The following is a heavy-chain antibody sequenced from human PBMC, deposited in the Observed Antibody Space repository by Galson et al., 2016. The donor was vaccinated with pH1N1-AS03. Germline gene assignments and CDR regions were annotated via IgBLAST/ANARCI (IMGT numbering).Heavy chain of an antibody. Sequence: SLRLSCAGSGFTFSKYSIAWVRQAPGQGLEWVSSISSRGDDIYYADSVKGRFTISRDNAKNSLYPQMNGLRVEDTALYYCARPTAGLYSTYFGLDVWGQGTTVTVSS. CDR1: GFTFSKYS. D-gene: IGHD6-13*01. CDR2: ISSRGDDI. V-gene: IGHV3-21*06. J-gene: IGHJ6*02. CDR3: ARPTAGLYSTYFGLDV.